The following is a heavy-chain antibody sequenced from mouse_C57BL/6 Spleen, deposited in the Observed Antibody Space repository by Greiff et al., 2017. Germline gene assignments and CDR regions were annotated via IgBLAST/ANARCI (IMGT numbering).Heavy chain of an antibody. D-gene: IGHD1-1*01. Sequence: EVQLQQSGAELVRPGASVKLSCTASGFNIKDYYMHWVKQRPEQGLEWIGRIDPEDGDTEYAPKFQGKATMTADTSSNTAYLQLSSLTSEDTAVYYCTTDYGSRYGFDYWGQGTTLTVSS. CDR1: GFNIKDYY. CDR2: IDPEDGDT. J-gene: IGHJ2*01. V-gene: IGHV14-1*01. CDR3: TTDYGSRYGFDY.